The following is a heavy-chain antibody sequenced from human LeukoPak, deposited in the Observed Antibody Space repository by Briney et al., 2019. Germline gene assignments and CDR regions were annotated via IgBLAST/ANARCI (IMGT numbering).Heavy chain of an antibody. J-gene: IGHJ6*03. Sequence: SETLSLICTVSGGSISSYYWSWIRQPPGKGLEWIGYIYTSGSTNYNPSLKSRVTISVDTSKNQFSLKLSSVTAADTAVYYCARLRSSSSYYYYYYMDVWGKGTTVTVSS. CDR3: ARLRSSSSYYYYYYMDV. CDR2: IYTSGST. D-gene: IGHD6-6*01. V-gene: IGHV4-4*09. CDR1: GGSISSYY.